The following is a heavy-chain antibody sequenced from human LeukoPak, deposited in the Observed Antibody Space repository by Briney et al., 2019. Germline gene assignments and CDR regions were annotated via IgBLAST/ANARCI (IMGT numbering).Heavy chain of an antibody. CDR2: IYSGGST. CDR1: EFIFSSFA. V-gene: IGHV3-53*01. CDR3: AVIVATPYRDY. J-gene: IGHJ4*02. Sequence: GGSLRLSCAASEFIFSSFAMSWVRQAPGKGLEWVSVIYSGGSTYYADSVKGRFTISRDNSKNTLYLQMNSLRAEDTAVYCCAVIVATPYRDYWGQGTLVTVSS. D-gene: IGHD5-12*01.